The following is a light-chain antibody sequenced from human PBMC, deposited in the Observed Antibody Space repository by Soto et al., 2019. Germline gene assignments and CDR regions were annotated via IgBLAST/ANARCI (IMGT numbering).Light chain of an antibody. CDR2: DAS. CDR3: RHYNNWPPET. J-gene: IGKJ1*01. Sequence: EIVMTQSPATLSVSPVERATLSCRASQSVSSRLAWYQQKRGQAPRLLIYDASTRATGIPARFSGSGSGTEFNLTISSLQSEDFAIYYCRHYNNWPPETFGQGTKVDIK. CDR1: QSVSSR. V-gene: IGKV3-15*01.